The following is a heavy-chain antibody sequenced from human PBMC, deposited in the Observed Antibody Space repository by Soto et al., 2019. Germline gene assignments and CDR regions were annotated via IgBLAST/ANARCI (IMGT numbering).Heavy chain of an antibody. CDR3: AGRPSLAVACTFRSTLPDY. D-gene: IGHD6-19*01. Sequence: QVQLVQSGAEVKKPGASVKVSCKASGYTFTSYAMHWVRQAPGQRLEWMGWINAGNGNTKYSQKFQGRVTITRDTSASTAYMELSSLRSEDTAVYYCAGRPSLAVACTFRSTLPDYWGQGTLVTVSS. V-gene: IGHV1-3*01. CDR2: INAGNGNT. CDR1: GYTFTSYA. J-gene: IGHJ4*02.